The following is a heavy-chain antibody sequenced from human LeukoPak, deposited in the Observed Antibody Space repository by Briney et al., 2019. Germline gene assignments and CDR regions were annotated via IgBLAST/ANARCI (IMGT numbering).Heavy chain of an antibody. CDR2: IGGSGDFT. Sequence: GSLRLSYAASGFTFSTYAMSWVRQAPGKGLEWVSAIGGSGDFTYYAEYVRGRFTISRDNSKKTLYLQMNSLRAEDTAVYYCAKADRGWGVITKDWGQGTLVTVSS. CDR3: AKADRGWGVITKD. CDR1: GFTFSTYA. V-gene: IGHV3-23*01. D-gene: IGHD3-10*01. J-gene: IGHJ4*02.